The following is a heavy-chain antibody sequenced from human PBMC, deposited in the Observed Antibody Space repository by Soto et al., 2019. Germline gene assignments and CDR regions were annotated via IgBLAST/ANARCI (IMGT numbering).Heavy chain of an antibody. CDR1: GGSISSYY. J-gene: IGHJ6*02. CDR2: IYYSGST. CDR3: ARGPAYDFWSGYGWAFLEGMDV. D-gene: IGHD3-3*01. Sequence: SETLSLTCTVSGGSISSYYWSWIRQPPGKGLEWIGYIYYSGSTNYNPSLKSRVTISVDTSKNQFSLKLSSVTAADTAVYYCARGPAYDFWSGYGWAFLEGMDVWGQGTTVTVSS. V-gene: IGHV4-59*01.